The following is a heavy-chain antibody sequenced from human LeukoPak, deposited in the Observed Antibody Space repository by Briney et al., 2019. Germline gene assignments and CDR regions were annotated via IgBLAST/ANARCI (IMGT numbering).Heavy chain of an antibody. CDR2: IRYDGSNK. CDR3: AREYDILTGYYGFSGYY. V-gene: IGHV3-30*02. Sequence: GGSLRLSCAASGFTFSSYAMHWVRQAPGKGLEWVAFIRYDGSNKYYADSVKGRFTISRDNSKNTLYLQMNSLRAEDTAVYYCAREYDILTGYYGFSGYYWGQGTLVTVSS. J-gene: IGHJ4*02. D-gene: IGHD3-9*01. CDR1: GFTFSSYA.